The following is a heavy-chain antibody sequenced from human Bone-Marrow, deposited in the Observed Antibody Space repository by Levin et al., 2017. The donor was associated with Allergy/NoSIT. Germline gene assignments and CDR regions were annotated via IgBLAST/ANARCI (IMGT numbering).Heavy chain of an antibody. V-gene: IGHV4-4*07. CDR3: ASDPSGRSF. Sequence: NTSETLSLICTVSGGSISSYYWSWIRQPAGRGLEWIGRVYSSGSRNYNPSLKSRVTMSVDSSKKQISLRLTSVTAADTAVYYCASDPSGRSFWGQGTLVTVSS. J-gene: IGHJ1*01. D-gene: IGHD3-10*01. CDR2: VYSSGSR. CDR1: GGSISSYY.